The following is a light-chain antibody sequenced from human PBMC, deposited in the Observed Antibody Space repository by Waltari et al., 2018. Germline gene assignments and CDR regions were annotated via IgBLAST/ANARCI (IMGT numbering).Light chain of an antibody. J-gene: IGLJ3*02. CDR2: SNN. CDR3: AAWDDSLNGPV. V-gene: IGLV1-44*01. Sequence: QSVLTQPPSASGTPGQWVPLSCSGSSSNIGSNTVNWYQQLPGTAPKLLIYSNNQRPSGVPDRFSGSKSGTSASLAISGLQSEDEADYYCAAWDDSLNGPVFGGGTKLTVL. CDR1: SSNIGSNT.